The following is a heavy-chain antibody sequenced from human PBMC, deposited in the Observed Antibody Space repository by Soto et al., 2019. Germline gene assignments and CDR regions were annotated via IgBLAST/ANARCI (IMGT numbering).Heavy chain of an antibody. CDR1: GFTFNTYG. V-gene: IGHV3-33*01. CDR2: IWHDGGKK. D-gene: IGHD1-26*01. CDR3: ARDVGQAEGPFDY. J-gene: IGHJ4*02. Sequence: QVQLVESGGGVVQPGRSLRLSCAASGFTFNTYGMHWVRQAPGKGLEWVAVIWHDGGKKYYADSAKGRFTISRDNSKNTLFLQMNSLTAEDTAVYYCARDVGQAEGPFDYWGQGTLVTVSS.